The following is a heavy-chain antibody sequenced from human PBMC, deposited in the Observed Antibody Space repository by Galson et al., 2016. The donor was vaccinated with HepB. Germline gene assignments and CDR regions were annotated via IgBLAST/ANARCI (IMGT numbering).Heavy chain of an antibody. D-gene: IGHD3-3*01. CDR1: GFSFSSYV. CDR2: IGSDGRST. V-gene: IGHV3-64D*09. Sequence: SLRLSCAASGFSFSSYVMFWVRQAPGKGLEFVSAIGSDGRSTHYADSLRGRFTVSRDISKNMLYLQMSSLRAEDTAVYYCGKYEFDYWGQGTLVTVSS. J-gene: IGHJ4*02. CDR3: GKYEFDY.